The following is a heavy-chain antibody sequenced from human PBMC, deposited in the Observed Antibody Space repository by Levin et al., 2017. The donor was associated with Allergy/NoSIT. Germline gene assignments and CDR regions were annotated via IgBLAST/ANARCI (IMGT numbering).Heavy chain of an antibody. CDR2: ISGSGGST. V-gene: IGHV3-23*01. CDR1: GFTFSSYA. Sequence: GESLKISCAASGFTFSSYAMSWVRQAPGKGLEWVSAISGSGGSTYYADSVKGRFTISRDNSKNTLYLQMNSLRAEDTAVYYCAKDQAYSSHRPRDYTRFDYWGQGTLVTVSS. CDR3: AKDQAYSSHRPRDYTRFDY. D-gene: IGHD6-13*01. J-gene: IGHJ4*02.